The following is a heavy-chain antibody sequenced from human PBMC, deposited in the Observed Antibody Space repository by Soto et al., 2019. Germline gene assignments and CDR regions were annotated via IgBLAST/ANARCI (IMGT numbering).Heavy chain of an antibody. CDR2: INADTGNT. J-gene: IGHJ4*02. CDR3: TRSAISPYGGLIGPFDY. D-gene: IGHD3-16*02. V-gene: IGHV1-3*05. CDR1: GYTFTAYA. Sequence: QVQLAQSGAEERKPGASVKVSCKATGYTFTAYAMHWVRQAPGQRLEWMGWINADTGNTKYSQKFQGRLTITSDTYANTVYMELSSLTSEDTALYYCTRSAISPYGGLIGPFDYWGQGNLVTVSS.